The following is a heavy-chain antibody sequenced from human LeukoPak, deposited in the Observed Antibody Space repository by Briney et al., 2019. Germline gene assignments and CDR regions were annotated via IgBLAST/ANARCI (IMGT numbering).Heavy chain of an antibody. Sequence: GGSQRLSCTACGRIFSSYSVNGLRQAPGKGLEWVSYISTGSSTIYYADSVKGRFTISRDNANNSLYLQMNSLRDEDMACYDCARDVQRTGVTYDYGSGSPRGWGQGTLVTVSS. CDR3: ARDVQRTGVTYDYGSGSPRG. CDR2: ISTGSSTI. V-gene: IGHV3-48*02. CDR1: GRIFSSYS. J-gene: IGHJ4*02. D-gene: IGHD3-10*01.